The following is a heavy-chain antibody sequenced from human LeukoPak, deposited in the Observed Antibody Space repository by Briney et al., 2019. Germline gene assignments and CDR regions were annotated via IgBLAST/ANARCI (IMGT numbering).Heavy chain of an antibody. CDR1: GFTFSTYA. CDR3: AKDYGGTYDAFDI. V-gene: IGHV3-23*01. CDR2: ISGSGTTT. D-gene: IGHD4-23*01. J-gene: IGHJ3*02. Sequence: GGSLRLSCAASGFTFSTYAMSWVRQAPEKGLEWVSSISGSGTTTYYADSVKGRFTISRDNSKNTLSLQMNSLRAEDTALYSCAKDYGGTYDAFDIWGQGTVVTVSS.